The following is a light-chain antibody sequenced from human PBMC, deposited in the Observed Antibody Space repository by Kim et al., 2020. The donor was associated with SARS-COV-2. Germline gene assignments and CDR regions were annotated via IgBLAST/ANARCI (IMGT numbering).Light chain of an antibody. Sequence: PGERATVSCRASQSVNNNYLAWYQQKPGQPPRLLIYGASSRATGIPDRFSGSGSGTDFILTISRLDPEDFAAYYCQHYGTSPLTFGGGTKVDIK. J-gene: IGKJ4*01. V-gene: IGKV3-20*01. CDR1: QSVNNNY. CDR2: GAS. CDR3: QHYGTSPLT.